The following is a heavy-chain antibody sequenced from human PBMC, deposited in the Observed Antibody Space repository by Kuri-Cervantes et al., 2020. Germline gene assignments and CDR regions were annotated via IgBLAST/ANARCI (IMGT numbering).Heavy chain of an antibody. CDR2: IDWDDDK. CDR1: GFSLSTSGMR. V-gene: IGHV2-70*04. CDR3: ARDIAVAGTEYFQH. J-gene: IGHJ1*01. D-gene: IGHD6-19*01. Sequence: SGPTLVKPTQIFTLTCTFPGFSLSTSGMRVSWIRQPPGKALEWLARIDWDDDKFYSTPLKTRLTISKDTSKNQVVLTMTNMDPVDTATYYCARDIAVAGTEYFQHWGQGTLVTVSS.